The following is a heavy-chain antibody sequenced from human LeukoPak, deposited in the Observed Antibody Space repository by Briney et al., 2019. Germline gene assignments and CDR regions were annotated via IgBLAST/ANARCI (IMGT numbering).Heavy chain of an antibody. D-gene: IGHD3-3*01. CDR3: ARDITIFGVVISSFDP. J-gene: IGHJ5*02. CDR1: GYTFTSYG. CDR2: ISAYNGNT. Sequence: ASVKVSCKASGYTFTSYGISWVRQAPGQGLEWMGWISAYNGNTNYAQKLQGRVTMTTDTSTSTAYMELRSLRSDDTAVYYCARDITIFGVVISSFDPWGQGTLVTVSS. V-gene: IGHV1-18*01.